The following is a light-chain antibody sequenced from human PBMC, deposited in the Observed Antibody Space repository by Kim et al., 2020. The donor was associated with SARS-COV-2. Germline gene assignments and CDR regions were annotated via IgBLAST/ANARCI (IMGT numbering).Light chain of an antibody. J-gene: IGKJ1*01. CDR2: AAS. CDR1: QSISSY. CDR3: QQSYSTPQT. Sequence: DIQMTQSPSSLSASVGDRITITCRASQSISSYLNWYQQKPGKVPNLLIYAASSLESGVPSRFSGSGSGTDFTLTISSLQAEDFATYFCQQSYSTPQTFGQGTKVDIK. V-gene: IGKV1-39*01.